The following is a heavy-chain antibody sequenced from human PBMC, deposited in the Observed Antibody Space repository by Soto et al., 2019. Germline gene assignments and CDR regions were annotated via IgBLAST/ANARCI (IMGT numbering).Heavy chain of an antibody. CDR2: VKHGGNT. CDR1: DEPFRNYY. D-gene: IGHD3-3*01. Sequence: QVQLRQWGARLLKPSETLSLTCAVYDEPFRNYYWSWIRQPPGKGLEWIGEVKHGGNTKYDPSLESRVTISVDTSKNQFSLKLTSVTAADTAVYYCAGGSQDSDYYWAQGTLVTVSS. V-gene: IGHV4-34*02. J-gene: IGHJ4*02. CDR3: AGGSQDSDYY.